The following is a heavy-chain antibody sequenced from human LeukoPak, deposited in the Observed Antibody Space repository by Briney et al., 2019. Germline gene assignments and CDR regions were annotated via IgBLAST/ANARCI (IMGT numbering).Heavy chain of an antibody. CDR1: GFTVSSNY. J-gene: IGHJ4*02. CDR3: ARYPSDQYYFDY. V-gene: IGHV3-53*01. CDR2: IYSGGST. Sequence: GGSLRLSCAASGFTVSSNYMGWVRQAPGKGLECVSVIYSGGSTYYADSVKGRFTISRDNSKNTLYLQMNSLRAEDTAVYYCARYPSDQYYFDYWGQGTLVTVSS.